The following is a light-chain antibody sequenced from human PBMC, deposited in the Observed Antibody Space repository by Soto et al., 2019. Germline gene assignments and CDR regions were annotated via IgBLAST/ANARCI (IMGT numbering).Light chain of an antibody. J-gene: IGKJ1*01. CDR3: QQYGNSPWT. V-gene: IGKV3-20*01. CDR1: QSVTSNY. Sequence: EIVLTQSPGTLSLSPGERATLSCRASQSVTSNYLAWYQQKPGQAPRVLIYSASSRATGIPDRFSGSGSGTDFTLTISRLEPEDFAVYFCQQYGNSPWTFGHGTTVEIK. CDR2: SAS.